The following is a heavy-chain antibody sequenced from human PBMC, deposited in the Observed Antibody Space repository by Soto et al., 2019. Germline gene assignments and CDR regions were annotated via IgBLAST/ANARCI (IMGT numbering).Heavy chain of an antibody. D-gene: IGHD3-22*01. J-gene: IGHJ4*02. CDR3: AKDFFAGYYDSSGYGL. Sequence: PGGSLRLSCASSVFTFISYGMHWVRQAPGKGLEWVAVISYDGSNKYYADSVKGRFTISRDNSKNTLYLQMNSLRAEDTAVYYCAKDFFAGYYDSSGYGLWGQGTLVTVSS. V-gene: IGHV3-30*18. CDR2: ISYDGSNK. CDR1: VFTFISYG.